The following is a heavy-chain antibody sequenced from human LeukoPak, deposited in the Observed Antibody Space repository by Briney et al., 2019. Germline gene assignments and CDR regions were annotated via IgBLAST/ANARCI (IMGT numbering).Heavy chain of an antibody. CDR2: MYSSGET. V-gene: IGHV4-4*07. J-gene: IGHJ5*02. D-gene: IGHD2-2*01. CDR1: CGSISSYY. CDR3: ARGGLVVVPGSIAGFDP. Sequence: PSETLSLTCTVSCGSISSYYWNWIRKPAGKGLEWIGRMYSSGETNYNPSLRSRVTMSIDTSKNHFSLRLNSVTAADTAVYYCARGGLVVVPGSIAGFDPWGQGTLVTVSS.